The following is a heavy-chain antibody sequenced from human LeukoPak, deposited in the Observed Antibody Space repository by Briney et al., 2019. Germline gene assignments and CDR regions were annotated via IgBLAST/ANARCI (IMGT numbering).Heavy chain of an antibody. Sequence: SETLSLTCTVSGYSISSGYYWGWIRQPPGKGLEWIGSIYHSGSTYYNPSLKSRVTISVDTSNNQVSLKVNSVTAADTAVYYCARVYCGGGKCYLGWFDPWGQGTLVTVSS. V-gene: IGHV4-38-2*02. CDR2: IYHSGST. CDR1: GYSISSGYY. CDR3: ARVYCGGGKCYLGWFDP. J-gene: IGHJ5*02. D-gene: IGHD2-15*01.